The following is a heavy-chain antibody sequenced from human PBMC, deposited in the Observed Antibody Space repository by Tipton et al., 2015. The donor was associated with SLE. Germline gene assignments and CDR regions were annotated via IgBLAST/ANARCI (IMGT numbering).Heavy chain of an antibody. CDR1: GGSISSSNW. V-gene: IGHV4-4*02. Sequence: TLSLTCAVSGGSISSSNWWSWVRQPPGKGLEWIGEIYHSGSTNYNPSLKSRVTISVDKSKNQFSLKLSSVTAADTAVYYCARVARYSGSWHVDYFDYWGRGTLVTVSS. D-gene: IGHD6-25*01. CDR3: ARVARYSGSWHVDYFDY. J-gene: IGHJ4*02. CDR2: IYHSGST.